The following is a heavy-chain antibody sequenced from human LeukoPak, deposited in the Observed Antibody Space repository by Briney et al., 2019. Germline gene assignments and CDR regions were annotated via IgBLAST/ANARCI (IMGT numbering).Heavy chain of an antibody. D-gene: IGHD1-26*01. J-gene: IGHJ5*02. CDR1: GGSISSPNW. CDR3: ARVGHNWFDP. CDR2: IYHSGRT. V-gene: IGHV4-4*02. Sequence: SETLSLTCAVSGGSISSPNWWTWVRQPPGKGLEWIGEIYHSGRTNSNPSLESRVIMSVDKSKNQFSLKLTSVTAADTAVYYCARVGHNWFDPWGQGTLVTVSS.